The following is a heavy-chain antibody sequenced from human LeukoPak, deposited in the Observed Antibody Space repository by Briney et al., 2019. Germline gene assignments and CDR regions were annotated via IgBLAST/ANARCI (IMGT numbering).Heavy chain of an antibody. J-gene: IGHJ6*03. CDR2: IYTTGST. CDR1: GGSISSGSYY. Sequence: PSETLSLTCTVSGGSISSGSYYWSWIRQPAGKGLEWIGHIYTTGSTNYNPSLKSRVTISVDTSKNQFSLKLSSVTAADTAVYYCARDVVSIKPKPLLSHYYMDVWGKGTTVTISS. V-gene: IGHV4-61*09. CDR3: ARDVVSIKPKPLLSHYYMDV. D-gene: IGHD2-2*01.